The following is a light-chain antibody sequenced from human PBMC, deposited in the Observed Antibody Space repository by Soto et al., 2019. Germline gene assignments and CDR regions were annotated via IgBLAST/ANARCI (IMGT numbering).Light chain of an antibody. CDR2: GAS. J-gene: IGKJ1*01. CDR3: QQYNNWPPGKT. Sequence: EILMTQSPATLSVSPGERATLSCRASQSVNSNLAWYQQKTGQAPRLLIYGASTRATGIPARFSGSGSGTEFTLTITSLQSEDFAVYFCQQYNNWPPGKTFGQGTKVDIK. V-gene: IGKV3-15*01. CDR1: QSVNSN.